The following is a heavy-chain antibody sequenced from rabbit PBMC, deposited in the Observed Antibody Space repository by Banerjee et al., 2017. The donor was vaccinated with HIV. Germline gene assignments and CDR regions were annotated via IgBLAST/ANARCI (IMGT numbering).Heavy chain of an antibody. CDR2: IYNGVGGTT. Sequence: QSLEESGGDLVKPEGSLTLTCTASGFSFSSSDYMCWVRQAPGKGLEWIACIYNGVGGTTSYASWAKGRFTISKTSSTTVALQMTSLTAADTATYLCARDLAGVIGWNFNLWGQGTLVTVS. V-gene: IGHV1S40*01. D-gene: IGHD4-1*01. CDR1: GFSFSSSDY. CDR3: ARDLAGVIGWNFNL. J-gene: IGHJ4*01.